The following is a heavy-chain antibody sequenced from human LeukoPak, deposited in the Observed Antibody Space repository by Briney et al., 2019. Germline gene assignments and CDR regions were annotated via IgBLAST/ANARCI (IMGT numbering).Heavy chain of an antibody. Sequence: GESLKISFKGSGYSFTSYWIGWVRQMPGKGVEWMGIIYPGDYDTRYSPSFQGQVTISADKSINTAYLQWSSLKASDTAMYYCARLGYDSSGYPYYYYYMDVWGKGTTVTVSS. CDR2: IYPGDYDT. J-gene: IGHJ6*03. CDR1: GYSFTSYW. D-gene: IGHD3-22*01. CDR3: ARLGYDSSGYPYYYYYMDV. V-gene: IGHV5-51*01.